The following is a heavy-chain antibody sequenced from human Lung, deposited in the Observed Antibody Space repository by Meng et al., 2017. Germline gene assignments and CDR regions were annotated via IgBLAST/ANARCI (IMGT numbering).Heavy chain of an antibody. J-gene: IGHJ4*02. CDR2: INTYNGKT. V-gene: IGHV1-18*01. CDR3: ATRGNPYLNC. CDR1: GYTLSSDG. Sequence: GQRVASGAEVKKPWGSVKISCEATGYTLSSDGFSWLRQDPGEGLEWLGWINTYNGKTDYAQKFQGRITMTTDTFTSTAYMELRNLRSDDTAVYYCATRGNPYLNCWGQGTLVTVSS.